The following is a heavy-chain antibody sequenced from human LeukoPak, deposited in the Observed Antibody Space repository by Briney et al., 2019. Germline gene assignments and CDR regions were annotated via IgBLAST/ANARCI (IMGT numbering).Heavy chain of an antibody. J-gene: IGHJ5*02. Sequence: GGSLRLSCAASGFTFSSYEMNWVRQAPGKGLEWVSYISSSGSTIYYVDSVKGRFTISRDNAKNSLYLQMNSLRAEDTAVYYCARDVGPRTENWFDPWGQGTLVTVSS. CDR3: ARDVGPRTENWFDP. D-gene: IGHD1-26*01. CDR2: ISSSGSTI. CDR1: GFTFSSYE. V-gene: IGHV3-48*03.